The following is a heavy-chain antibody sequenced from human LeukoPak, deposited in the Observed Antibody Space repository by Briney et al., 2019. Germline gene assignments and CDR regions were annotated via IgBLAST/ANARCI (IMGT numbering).Heavy chain of an antibody. Sequence: SETLSLTCTVSGGSMRTKYWSWIRQPAGKGLEWIGRIYSSGSADYNPSVKSRVIMSVDTSKNQFSLKLTSVTAADTAVYYCARDQYFDFWSSTATPYYFDYWGQGTLVTVSS. CDR1: GGSMRTKY. V-gene: IGHV4-4*07. CDR2: IYSSGSA. D-gene: IGHD3-3*01. J-gene: IGHJ4*02. CDR3: ARDQYFDFWSSTATPYYFDY.